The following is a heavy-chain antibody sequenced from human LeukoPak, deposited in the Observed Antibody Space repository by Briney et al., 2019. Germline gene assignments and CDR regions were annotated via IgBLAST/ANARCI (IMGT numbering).Heavy chain of an antibody. Sequence: SVKVSCKASGGTFSSYAISWVRRAPGQGLEWVGRIIPILGIANYAQKFQGRVTITADKSTSTAYMELSSLRSEDTAVYYCARSYDSSGFTDYWGQGTLVTVSS. D-gene: IGHD3-22*01. J-gene: IGHJ4*02. CDR1: GGTFSSYA. CDR3: ARSYDSSGFTDY. V-gene: IGHV1-69*04. CDR2: IIPILGIA.